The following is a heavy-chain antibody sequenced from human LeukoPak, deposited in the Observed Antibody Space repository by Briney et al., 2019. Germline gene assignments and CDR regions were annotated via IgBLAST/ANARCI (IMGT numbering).Heavy chain of an antibody. CDR3: AREGGVRGYSYGYD. CDR1: GGTFSSYA. J-gene: IGHJ4*02. Sequence: SVKVSCKASGGTFSSYAISWVRQAPGQGLEWMGGIIPIFGTANYAQKFQGRVTITADESTSTAYMELSSLRSEDTAVYYCAREGGVRGYSYGYDWGQGTLVTVSS. D-gene: IGHD5-18*01. V-gene: IGHV1-69*01. CDR2: IIPIFGTA.